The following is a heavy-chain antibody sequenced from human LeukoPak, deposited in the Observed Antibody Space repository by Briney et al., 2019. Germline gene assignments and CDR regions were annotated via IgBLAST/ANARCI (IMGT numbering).Heavy chain of an antibody. V-gene: IGHV4-59*01. J-gene: IGHJ4*02. CDR3: ARVTTIFGVVIKGVDY. Sequence: SETLSLTCTVSGGPISSYYWSWIRQPPGKGLEWIGYIYYSGSTNYNPSLKSRVTISVDTSKNQFSLKLSSVTAADTAVYYCARVTTIFGVVIKGVDYWGQGTLVTVSS. CDR2: IYYSGST. CDR1: GGPISSYY. D-gene: IGHD3-3*01.